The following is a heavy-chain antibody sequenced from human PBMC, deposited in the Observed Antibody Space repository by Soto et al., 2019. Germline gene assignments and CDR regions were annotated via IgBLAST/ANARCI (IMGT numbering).Heavy chain of an antibody. Sequence: QVQLQQWGAGPLRPLETLSPTCGVSGGSFSGYYWAWIRQSPGKGLEWIGEINDRGSINYNPSLKSTVSISVDTSKNHYSLNLRSVTAADTAVYYCARESHDILTGPPWVWYFDLWGRGTLVTVSS. D-gene: IGHD3-9*01. CDR1: GGSFSGYY. CDR2: INDRGSI. V-gene: IGHV4-34*01. J-gene: IGHJ2*01. CDR3: ARESHDILTGPPWVWYFDL.